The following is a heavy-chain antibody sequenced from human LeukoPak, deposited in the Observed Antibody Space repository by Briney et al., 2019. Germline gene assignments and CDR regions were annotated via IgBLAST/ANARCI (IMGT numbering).Heavy chain of an antibody. CDR3: ARRAGFVSY. J-gene: IGHJ4*02. CDR2: INHSGST. CDR1: GESFSGYN. D-gene: IGHD3-16*02. Sequence: SETPSLNCAVYGESFSGYNWSWIRQPPGKGLEWIGEINHSGSTNYNPSLKSRVTISVDTSKNQFSLKLSSVTAADTAVYYCARRAGFVSYWGQGTLVTVSS. V-gene: IGHV4-34*01.